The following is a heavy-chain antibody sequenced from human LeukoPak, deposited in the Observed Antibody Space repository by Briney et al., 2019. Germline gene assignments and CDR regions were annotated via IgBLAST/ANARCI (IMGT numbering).Heavy chain of an antibody. CDR3: ARALGIAFDI. CDR1: GGTFSSYA. V-gene: IGHV1-69*13. D-gene: IGHD6-13*01. J-gene: IGHJ3*02. Sequence: GASVKLSCKASGGTFSSYAISWVRQAPGQGLEWMGGIIPIFGTANYARKFQGRVTITADESTSTAYMELSSLRSEDTAVYYCARALGIAFDIWGQGTMVTVSS. CDR2: IIPIFGTA.